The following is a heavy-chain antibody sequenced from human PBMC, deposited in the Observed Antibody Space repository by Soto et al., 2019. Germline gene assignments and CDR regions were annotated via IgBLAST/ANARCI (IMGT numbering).Heavy chain of an antibody. J-gene: IGHJ5*02. Sequence: GRCLRLACAPSAFILENLGMSCVRQAPGKGLEWITAMSGSGFKKYYADAVKGGFTSTRDNSKSTVCQVLNSRSAEDTAVYYCAKNQGGEVVTLASVDCCDPWGQGSVVTVSS. D-gene: IGHD2-21*01. CDR3: AKNQGGEVVTLASVDCCDP. V-gene: IGHV3-23*01. CDR2: MSGSGFKK. CDR1: AFILENLG.